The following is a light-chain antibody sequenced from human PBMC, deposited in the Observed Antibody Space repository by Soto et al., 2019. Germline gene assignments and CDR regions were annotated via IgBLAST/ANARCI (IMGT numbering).Light chain of an antibody. J-gene: IGKJ1*01. CDR1: QSVSTNY. Sequence: IVLTQYPGTVSLSPGERATLSCRASQSVSTNYLAWYQQKPGQAPRLLIYGASSRAADIPDRFSGSGSGTDFTLTISRLEPEDFAVYYCQQYGSSGTFGQVTKVDVK. V-gene: IGKV3-20*01. CDR3: QQYGSSGT. CDR2: GAS.